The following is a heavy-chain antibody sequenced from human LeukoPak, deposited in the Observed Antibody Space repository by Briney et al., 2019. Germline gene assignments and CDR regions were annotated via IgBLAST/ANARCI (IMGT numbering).Heavy chain of an antibody. CDR2: ISGGYNGDS. V-gene: IGHV1-18*01. D-gene: IGHD2-15*01. Sequence: GASVKVSCKTSGYNFRHYGISWVRQAPGQGLEWMAWISGGYNGDSNYALKLRGRLTMTTDTSTSTAYMELRSLRSDDTAVYYCARDEKKYCSGGSRPAYFDYWGQGTLVTVSS. J-gene: IGHJ4*02. CDR3: ARDEKKYCSGGSRPAYFDY. CDR1: GYNFRHYG.